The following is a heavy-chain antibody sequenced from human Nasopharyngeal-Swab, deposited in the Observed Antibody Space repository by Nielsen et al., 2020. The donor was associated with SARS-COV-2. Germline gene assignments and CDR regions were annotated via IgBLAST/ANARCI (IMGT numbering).Heavy chain of an antibody. V-gene: IGHV3-48*02. CDR3: ARGWLAD. Sequence: GESLKISCAASGLILRTNDMNWVRGAAGKGLEWVSYISGSSSATYYADSVKGRFTISRDNAKNSLHLQMNSLRDDDTAVYYCARGWLADWGQGTPVTVSS. J-gene: IGHJ4*02. D-gene: IGHD3-9*01. CDR1: GLILRTND. CDR2: ISGSSSAT.